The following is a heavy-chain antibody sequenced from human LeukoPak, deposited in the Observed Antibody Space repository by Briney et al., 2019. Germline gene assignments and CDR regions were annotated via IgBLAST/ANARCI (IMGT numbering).Heavy chain of an antibody. CDR3: ARGVGYCAGGACYSSHYYYMDV. D-gene: IGHD2-15*01. CDR2: IIPMSGKA. Sequence: SVKVSCKASGYTFTSYDINWVRQAPGQGLEWMGGIIPMSGKANYAQKFQDRVTITADKSTSTAYMELSSLRSEDTAVYYCARGVGYCAGGACYSSHYYYMDVWGKGTTVTVSS. V-gene: IGHV1-69*06. J-gene: IGHJ6*03. CDR1: GYTFTSYD.